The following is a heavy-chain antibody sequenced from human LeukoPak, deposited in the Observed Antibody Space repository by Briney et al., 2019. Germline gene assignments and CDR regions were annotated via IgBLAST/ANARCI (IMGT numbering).Heavy chain of an antibody. V-gene: IGHV4-59*01. CDR3: ARDGGLGSYYRFDS. Sequence: SETLSLTRTVSGGSISGYYWSWIRQPPGEGLEWIGYIYYSGSTNYNPSLKSRVTISVDTSKNQFSLKLSSVTAADTAVYFCARDGGLGSYYRFDSWGQGTLVTVSS. J-gene: IGHJ4*02. CDR2: IYYSGST. CDR1: GGSISGYY. D-gene: IGHD3-10*01.